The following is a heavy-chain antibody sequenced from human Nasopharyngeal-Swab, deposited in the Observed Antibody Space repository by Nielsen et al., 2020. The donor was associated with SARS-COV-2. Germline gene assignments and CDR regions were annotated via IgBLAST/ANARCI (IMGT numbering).Heavy chain of an antibody. CDR2: IKSKTDGGTT. J-gene: IGHJ4*02. D-gene: IGHD6-19*01. Sequence: WIRQPPGKGLEWVGRIKSKTDGGTTDYAAPMKGRFTISRDDSKNTLYLQMNSLKTEDTAVYYCTTGRYSSGWRGKTYYFDYWGQGTLVTVSS. V-gene: IGHV3-15*01. CDR3: TTGRYSSGWRGKTYYFDY.